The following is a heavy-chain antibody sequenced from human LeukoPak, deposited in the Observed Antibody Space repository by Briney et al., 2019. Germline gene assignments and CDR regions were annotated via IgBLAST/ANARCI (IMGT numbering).Heavy chain of an antibody. J-gene: IGHJ2*01. V-gene: IGHV5-51*01. D-gene: IGHD6-13*01. CDR2: IYPGDSDT. CDR3: ARKRGIAAAGTLWYFDL. CDR1: GYSFTNYW. Sequence: GESLKISCKGSGYSFTNYWIGWVRQMPGKGLEWMGIIYPGDSDTRYSPSFQGQVTISADKSISTAYLQWSSLKASDTAMYYCARKRGIAAAGTLWYFDLWGRGTLVTVSS.